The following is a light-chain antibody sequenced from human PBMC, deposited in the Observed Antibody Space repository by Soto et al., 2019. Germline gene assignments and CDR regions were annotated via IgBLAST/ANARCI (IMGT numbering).Light chain of an antibody. CDR2: EVS. J-gene: IGLJ2*01. Sequence: QSALTQPASVAGSPGQSITISCNGANSDVGSYNLVSWYQQHPGKAPKLMIFEVSQRPSGVSNRFSGSKSGNTASLTISGLQAEDEADYYCCSYAGSGLGVFGGGTQLTVL. V-gene: IGLV2-23*02. CDR3: CSYAGSGLGV. CDR1: NSDVGSYNL.